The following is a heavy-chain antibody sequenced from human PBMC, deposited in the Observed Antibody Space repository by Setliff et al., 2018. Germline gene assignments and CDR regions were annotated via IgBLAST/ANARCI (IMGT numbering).Heavy chain of an antibody. D-gene: IGHD3-22*01. J-gene: IGHJ6*03. CDR1: GGTFRSYG. Sequence: ASVKVSCKASGGTFRSYGISWVRQAPGQGLEWMGGTIPIFGTTDYAQKFQGRVTIITDESTSTAYMQLSSLGSEDTAVYYCVREGVDSRSSTDYRYYMDVWGKGTTVTVSS. CDR3: VREGVDSRSSTDYRYYMDV. V-gene: IGHV1-69*05. CDR2: TIPIFGTT.